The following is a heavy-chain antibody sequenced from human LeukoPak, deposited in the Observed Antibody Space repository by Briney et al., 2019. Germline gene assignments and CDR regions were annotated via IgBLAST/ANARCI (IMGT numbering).Heavy chain of an antibody. Sequence: GGSLILSCAASGFTFTNYWMHWVRQAPGMGLVWVSRLPPDELGIVYADSVKGRFTVSRDNAKNTVYLQMNNLRVDDTAMYYCVGTIASRGSEYWGQGALVTVSS. J-gene: IGHJ4*02. CDR2: LPPDELGI. V-gene: IGHV3-74*01. CDR1: GFTFTNYW. D-gene: IGHD6-6*01. CDR3: VGTIASRGSEY.